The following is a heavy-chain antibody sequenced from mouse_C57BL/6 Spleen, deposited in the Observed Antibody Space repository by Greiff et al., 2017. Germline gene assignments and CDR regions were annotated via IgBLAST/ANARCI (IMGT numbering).Heavy chain of an antibody. Sequence: VQLQQSGAELVRPGASVKLSCTASGFNIKDYYMHWVKQRPEQGLEWIGWIDPEDGDTEYSPKFQGKATVTADTYSNTAYLQLSRLTSEDTAVYYCSTDYGSSFAYWGQGTLVTVSA. CDR1: GFNIKDYY. D-gene: IGHD1-1*01. CDR2: IDPEDGDT. CDR3: STDYGSSFAY. J-gene: IGHJ3*01. V-gene: IGHV14-1*01.